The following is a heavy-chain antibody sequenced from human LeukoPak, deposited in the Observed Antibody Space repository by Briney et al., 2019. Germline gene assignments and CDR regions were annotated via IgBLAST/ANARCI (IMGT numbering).Heavy chain of an antibody. CDR1: GLTLSSYA. CDR3: AKVWFGEEFDY. D-gene: IGHD3-10*01. V-gene: IGHV3-23*01. Sequence: GGSPRLSCAASGLTLSSYAMSWVRQAPGKGLEWVSAISGSGGSTYYADSVKGRFTISRDNSKNTLYLQMNSLRAEDTAVYYCAKVWFGEEFDYWGQGTLVTVSS. J-gene: IGHJ4*02. CDR2: ISGSGGST.